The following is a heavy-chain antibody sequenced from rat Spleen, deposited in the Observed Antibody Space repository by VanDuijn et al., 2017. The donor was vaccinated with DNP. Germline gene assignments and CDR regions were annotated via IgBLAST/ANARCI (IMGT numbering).Heavy chain of an antibody. CDR1: GYSITNNY. V-gene: IGHV3-1*01. J-gene: IGHJ2*01. Sequence: VQLQESGPGLVKPSQSLSITCSVTGYSITNNYWGWIRKFPGNKMEYIGHISYSGRTTYNPSLKSRISITRDTSKNQFFLQLNSITTEDTATYYCARWVYYFDYWGQGVMVTVSS. CDR3: ARWVYYFDY. CDR2: ISYSGRT.